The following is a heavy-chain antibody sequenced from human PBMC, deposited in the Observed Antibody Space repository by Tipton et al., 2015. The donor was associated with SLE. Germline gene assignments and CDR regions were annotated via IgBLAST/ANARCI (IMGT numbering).Heavy chain of an antibody. V-gene: IGHV3-66*02. CDR2: IYSGGST. J-gene: IGHJ4*02. CDR1: GFTFSSYS. D-gene: IGHD1-26*01. CDR3: ARGWELLRGPFDY. Sequence: SLRLSCAASGFTFSSYSMNWVRQAPGKGLAWVSVIYSGGSTYYADSVKGRFTISRGNSKNTLYLQMNSLRAEDTAVYYCARGWELLRGPFDYWGQGTLVTVSS.